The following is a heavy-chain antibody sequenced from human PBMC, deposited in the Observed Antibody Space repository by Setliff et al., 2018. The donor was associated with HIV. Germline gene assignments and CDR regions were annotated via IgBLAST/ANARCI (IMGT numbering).Heavy chain of an antibody. J-gene: IGHJ6*03. CDR1: GGTFSSYV. V-gene: IGHV1-69*13. CDR2: IIPIFGTV. CDR3: ARAGDWYYYYMDV. Sequence: SVKVSCKASGGTFSSYVISWVRQAPGQGLEWMGGIIPIFGTVDYAQKFQGSVAITADESTSTAYMELSSLRSEDTAVYYCARAGDWYYYYMDVWGKGTTVTVSS. D-gene: IGHD3-16*01.